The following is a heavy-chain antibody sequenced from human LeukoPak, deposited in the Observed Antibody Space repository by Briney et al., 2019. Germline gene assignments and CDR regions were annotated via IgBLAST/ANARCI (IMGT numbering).Heavy chain of an antibody. J-gene: IGHJ6*04. D-gene: IGHD2-15*01. V-gene: IGHV3-15*01. CDR3: STDPDEEVAAYYGLHV. CDR1: GFTFTNAW. Sequence: GGSLRLSCAASGFTFTNAWMTWIRQGPGKGLEWVGRIKSKTSGETTDSAAPVKRRFTISRDDSKNTLYLRMNDLKIEDTAVYYCSTDPDEEVAAYYGLHVWGKGTTVTVS. CDR2: IKSKTSGETT.